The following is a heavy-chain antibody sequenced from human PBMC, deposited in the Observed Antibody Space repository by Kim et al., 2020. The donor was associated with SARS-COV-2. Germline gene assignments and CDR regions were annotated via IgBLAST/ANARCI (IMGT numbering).Heavy chain of an antibody. CDR3: ARNSEWTLRQFDY. Sequence: SYNPSLQSRVSISLDTSKNQFSLKLRYVTAADTAVYYCARNSEWTLRQFDYWGQGTRVAVSS. V-gene: IGHV4-59*01. D-gene: IGHD3-3*01. J-gene: IGHJ4*02.